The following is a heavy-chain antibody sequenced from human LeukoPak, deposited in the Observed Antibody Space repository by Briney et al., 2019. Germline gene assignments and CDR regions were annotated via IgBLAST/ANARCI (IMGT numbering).Heavy chain of an antibody. CDR2: MNPDPGST. D-gene: IGHD3-16*01. Sequence: ASVKVSRKASGYTFTSCDIHWVRQATGQGLEWMGWMNPDPGSTGYAQKFQGRVTMTRDTSIGTAYMELSSLRSEDTAVYYCARVLGRPSLYYGMDVWGQGTTVTVSS. J-gene: IGHJ6*02. CDR1: GYTFTSCD. CDR3: ARVLGRPSLYYGMDV. V-gene: IGHV1-8*01.